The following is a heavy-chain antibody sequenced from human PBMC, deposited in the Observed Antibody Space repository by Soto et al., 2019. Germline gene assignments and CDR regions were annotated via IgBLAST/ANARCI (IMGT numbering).Heavy chain of an antibody. Sequence: PGGSLRLSCAASGFTFSSYGMSWVRQAPGKGLEWVSSIGVGGFVIYYADSVKGRFTISRDNSKNTVYLQMNSLRAEDTAVYYCARTGQTDYWGQGTLVTVSS. CDR3: ARTGQTDY. V-gene: IGHV3-23*01. CDR1: GFTFSSYG. D-gene: IGHD1-1*01. CDR2: IGVGGFVI. J-gene: IGHJ4*02.